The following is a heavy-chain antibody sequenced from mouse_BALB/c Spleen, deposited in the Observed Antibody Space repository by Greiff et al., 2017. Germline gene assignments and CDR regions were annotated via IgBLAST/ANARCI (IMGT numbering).Heavy chain of an antibody. CDR1: GFTFSSYA. V-gene: IGHV5-9-3*01. CDR3: ASHYYGSRGWYFDV. J-gene: IGHJ1*01. D-gene: IGHD1-1*01. CDR2: ISSGGSYT. Sequence: EVQLMESGGGLVKPGGSLKLSCAASGFTFSSYAMSWVRQTPEKRLEWVATISSGGSYTYYPDSVKGRFTISRDNAKNNLYLQMSSLRSEDTAMYYCASHYYGSRGWYFDVWGAGTTVTVSA.